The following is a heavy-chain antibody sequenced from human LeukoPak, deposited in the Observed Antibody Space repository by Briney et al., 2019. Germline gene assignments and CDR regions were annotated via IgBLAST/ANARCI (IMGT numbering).Heavy chain of an antibody. CDR1: GFTFSSYG. Sequence: KPGGSLRLSCAASGFTFSSYGMSWVCQAPGKGLEWVGRIKSKADGGATDYAALVKGRFTISRDDSKNTLYLQMNSLKTEDTAVYYCTSGGDCSRTSCYTDWGQGTLVTVSS. D-gene: IGHD2-2*02. CDR3: TSGGDCSRTSCYTD. J-gene: IGHJ4*02. CDR2: IKSKADGGAT. V-gene: IGHV3-15*01.